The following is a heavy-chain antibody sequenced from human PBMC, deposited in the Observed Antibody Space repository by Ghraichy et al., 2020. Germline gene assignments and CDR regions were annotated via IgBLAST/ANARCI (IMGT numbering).Heavy chain of an antibody. D-gene: IGHD4-11*01. CDR2: ISGDGSST. CDR1: GFTFTTYW. J-gene: IGHJ4*02. V-gene: IGHV3-74*01. Sequence: ETLSLTCAASGFTFTTYWMHWVRQAPGKGLVWVSRISGDGSSTAYADSVKGRFTISRDNVKNTLYLQMTSLRADDTAVYYCARGGLHSSFDYWGQGALVTVSS. CDR3: ARGGLHSSFDY.